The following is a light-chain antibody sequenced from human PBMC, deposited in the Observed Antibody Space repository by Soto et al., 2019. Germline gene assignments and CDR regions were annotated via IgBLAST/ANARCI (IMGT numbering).Light chain of an antibody. CDR2: WAS. CDR3: QQYYSSPLT. Sequence: DCVMTQSPASLCVSLGERCIINCKSSQSVLYSSNNKNYLVWYQQKPGQPPKLLIYWASTRESGVPDRFSGSGSGTDFTLTISSLQAEDVAVYYCQQYYSSPLTFGGGTKVDIK. J-gene: IGKJ4*01. V-gene: IGKV4-1*01. CDR1: QSVLYSSNNKNY.